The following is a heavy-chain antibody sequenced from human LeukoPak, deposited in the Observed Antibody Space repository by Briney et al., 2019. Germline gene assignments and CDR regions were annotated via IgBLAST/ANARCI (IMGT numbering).Heavy chain of an antibody. J-gene: IGHJ6*02. CDR1: GFTFDDHG. V-gene: IGHV3-9*01. Sequence: GGSLRLSCAASGFTFDDHGMHWVRQAPGKGLEWVSGISWNSGSIGYADSVKGRFTISRDNAKNSLYLQMNSLRAEDTALYYCAKDKGGGSKLGGDYYGMDVWGQGTTVTVSS. D-gene: IGHD1-26*01. CDR3: AKDKGGGSKLGGDYYGMDV. CDR2: ISWNSGSI.